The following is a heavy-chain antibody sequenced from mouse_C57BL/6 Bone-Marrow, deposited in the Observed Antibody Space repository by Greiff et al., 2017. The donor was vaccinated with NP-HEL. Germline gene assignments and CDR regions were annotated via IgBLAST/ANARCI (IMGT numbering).Heavy chain of an antibody. Sequence: QVQLQQSGPELVKPGASVKISCKASGYAFSSSWMNWVKQRPGKGLEWIGRIYPGDGDTNYNGKFKGKATLTAVKSSSTAYMQLSSLTSEDSAVYFCAKLGRFAYWGQGTLVTVSA. CDR1: GYAFSSSW. J-gene: IGHJ3*01. V-gene: IGHV1-82*01. CDR2: IYPGDGDT. D-gene: IGHD4-1*01. CDR3: AKLGRFAY.